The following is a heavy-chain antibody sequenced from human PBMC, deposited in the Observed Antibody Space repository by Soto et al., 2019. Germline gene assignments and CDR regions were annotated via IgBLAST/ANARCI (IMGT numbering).Heavy chain of an antibody. CDR3: ARGVSGSYLVGMIDY. CDR2: IYYSGST. D-gene: IGHD1-26*01. CDR1: GGSISSYY. J-gene: IGHJ4*02. V-gene: IGHV4-59*01. Sequence: SETLSLTCTVSGGSISSYYWSWIRPPPGKGLEWIGYIYYSGSTNYNPSLKSRVTISVDTSKNQFSLKLSSVTAADTVVYYCARGVSGSYLVGMIDYWGQGTLVTVSS.